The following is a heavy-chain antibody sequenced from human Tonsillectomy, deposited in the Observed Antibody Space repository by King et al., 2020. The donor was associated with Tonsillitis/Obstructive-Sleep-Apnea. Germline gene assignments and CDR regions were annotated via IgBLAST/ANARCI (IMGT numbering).Heavy chain of an antibody. D-gene: IGHD3-10*01. CDR3: ARFGELLGYFDY. J-gene: IGHJ4*02. CDR2: INAGNGNT. Sequence: QLVQSGAEVKKPGASVKVSCKASGYTFTSYAMHWVRQAPGQRLEWMGWINAGNGNTKYSQKFQGRVTITRDTSASTDYMELSSLRSEDTAVYYCARFGELLGYFDYWGQGTLVTVSS. CDR1: GYTFTSYA. V-gene: IGHV1-3*01.